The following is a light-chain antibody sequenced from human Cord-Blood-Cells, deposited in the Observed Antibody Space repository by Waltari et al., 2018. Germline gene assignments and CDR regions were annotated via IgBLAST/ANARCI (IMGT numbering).Light chain of an antibody. J-gene: IGKJ4*01. V-gene: IGKV3-11*01. Sequence: DIVLTQSPATLSLSPGERATLSCRASQSVSSYLAWYQQKPGQAPRLLIYDASNRATGSPARFSGSRSGTDFTLTISSLDPEDLAVYYCQQRSNWPPLTFGGGSEVEIK. CDR3: QQRSNWPPLT. CDR2: DAS. CDR1: QSVSSY.